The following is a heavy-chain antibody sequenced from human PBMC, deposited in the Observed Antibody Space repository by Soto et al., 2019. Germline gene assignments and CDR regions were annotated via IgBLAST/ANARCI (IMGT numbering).Heavy chain of an antibody. D-gene: IGHD4-17*01. CDR3: AQYTSTAAVSPYYYGMDV. J-gene: IGHJ6*02. V-gene: IGHV3-23*01. CDR1: GFTFSSYA. CDR2: ISGSGDYT. Sequence: GGSLRLSCAASGFTFSSYAMSWVRQAPGKGLEWVSAISGSGDYTYYADSVKGRFTLSRDNSKNTLYLQMNSLRAEDTAVYYCAQYTSTAAVSPYYYGMDVWGQGTTVTVSS.